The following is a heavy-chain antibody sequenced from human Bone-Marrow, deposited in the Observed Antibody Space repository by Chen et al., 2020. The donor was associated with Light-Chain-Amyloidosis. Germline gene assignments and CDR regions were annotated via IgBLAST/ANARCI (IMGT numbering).Heavy chain of an antibody. CDR3: ARGYEQQLF. Sequence: QVHLVQSAAEVKKPGASVRVSCKTSGYTFTASYMHWVRQAPGQGLEWMGWINPNSGGTNYAQKCQGRVTMTRDTSISTAYMELSRLRSDDTAVYYCARGYEQQLFWGQGTLVTVSS. CDR2: INPNSGGT. CDR1: GYTFTASY. J-gene: IGHJ4*02. V-gene: IGHV1-2*02. D-gene: IGHD6-13*01.